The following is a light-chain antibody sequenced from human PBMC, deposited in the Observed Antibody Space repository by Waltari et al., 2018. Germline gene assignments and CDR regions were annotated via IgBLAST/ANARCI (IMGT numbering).Light chain of an antibody. J-gene: IGLJ3*02. CDR1: SSDVGGYYY. Sequence: QSALTQPAPVSGSPGQSITISCTGTSSDVGGYYYFSWYQQHPGKAPKLIIYDVTTRPSGVSNRFSGSKSVNTASLTISGLQAEDEADYYCSSYTSSSTWVFGGGTKLTVL. CDR2: DVT. V-gene: IGLV2-14*03. CDR3: SSYTSSSTWV.